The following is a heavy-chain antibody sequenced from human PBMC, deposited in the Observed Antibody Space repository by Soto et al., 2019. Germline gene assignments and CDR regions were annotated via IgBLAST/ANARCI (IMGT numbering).Heavy chain of an antibody. CDR2: ISGSGGST. Sequence: GWSLRLSCAASGFTFSSYAMSWVRQAPGKGLEWVSAISGSGGSTYYADSVKGRFTISRDNSKNTLYLQMNSLRAEDTAVYYCAKDRVGGYRYSRFAPWGTGTLVIVCS. CDR1: GFTFSSYA. V-gene: IGHV3-23*01. CDR3: AKDRVGGYRYSRFAP. J-gene: IGHJ5*02. D-gene: IGHD5-18*01.